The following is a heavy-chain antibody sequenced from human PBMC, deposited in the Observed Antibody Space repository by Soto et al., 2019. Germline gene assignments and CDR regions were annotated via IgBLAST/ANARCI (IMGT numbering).Heavy chain of an antibody. D-gene: IGHD2-15*01. CDR1: GYTFASYD. V-gene: IGHV1-8*01. J-gene: IGHJ3*02. CDR2: MNPNSGNT. CDR3: ARGRYCSGGSCYDIFDI. Sequence: ASVKVSCKASGYTFASYDINWVRQATGQGLEWMGWMNPNSGNTGYAQKFQGRVTMSRNTSISTAYMELSSLTSEDTAVYYCARGRYCSGGSCYDIFDIWGKGTMVTVSS.